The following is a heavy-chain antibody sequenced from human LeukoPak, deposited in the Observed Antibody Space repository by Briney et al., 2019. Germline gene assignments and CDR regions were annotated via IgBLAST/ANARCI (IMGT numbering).Heavy chain of an antibody. CDR1: RDSVSSNSAA. V-gene: IGHV6-1*01. J-gene: IGHJ6*04. D-gene: IGHD6-13*01. CDR3: ARGIAAAGTIYYYGMDV. Sequence: SQTLSLTCAISRDSVSSNSAAWNWIRQSPSRGLEWLGRTYYRSKWYNDYAVSVKSRITINPDTSKNQFSLQLNSVTPEDTAVYYCARGIAAAGTIYYYGMDVWGKGTTVTVSS. CDR2: TYYRSKWYN.